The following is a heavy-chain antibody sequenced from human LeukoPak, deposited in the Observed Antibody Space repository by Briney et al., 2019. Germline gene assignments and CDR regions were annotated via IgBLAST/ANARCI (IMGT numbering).Heavy chain of an antibody. V-gene: IGHV4-34*01. CDR3: ARVGMATITNWFDP. CDR1: GGSFSGYY. J-gene: IGHJ5*02. D-gene: IGHD5-24*01. Sequence: PSETLSLTCAVYGGSFSGYYWSWIRQPPGKGLERIGEINHSGSTNYNPSLKSRVTISVDTSKNQFSLKLSSVTAADTAVYYCARVGMATITNWFDPWGQGTLVTVSS. CDR2: INHSGST.